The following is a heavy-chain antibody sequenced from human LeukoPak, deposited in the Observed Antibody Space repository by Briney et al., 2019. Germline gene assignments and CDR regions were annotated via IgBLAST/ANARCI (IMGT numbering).Heavy chain of an antibody. CDR3: ARGFMARGDQVNYYYYYMDV. CDR1: GGSISNYY. Sequence: TSETLSLTCTVSGGSISNYYWSWIRQPPGKGLEWIGYISDSGTTNYNPSLKSRVTTSLDTSKNQFSLQLRSVTAADTAVYYCARGFMARGDQVNYYYYYMDVWGTGATITVSS. J-gene: IGHJ6*03. D-gene: IGHD3-10*01. V-gene: IGHV4-59*01. CDR2: ISDSGTT.